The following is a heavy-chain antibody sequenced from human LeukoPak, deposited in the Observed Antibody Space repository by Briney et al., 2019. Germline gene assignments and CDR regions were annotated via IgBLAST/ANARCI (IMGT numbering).Heavy chain of an antibody. CDR1: GFTFSSYA. D-gene: IGHD1-26*01. Sequence: PGGSLRLSCAASGFTFSSYAMSWVHQAPGKGLEWVSAISGSGGSTYYADSVKGRFTISRDNSKNTLYLQMNSLRAEDTAVYYCAKDQERVGATQEGYDYWGQGTLVTVSS. V-gene: IGHV3-23*01. CDR3: AKDQERVGATQEGYDY. CDR2: ISGSGGST. J-gene: IGHJ4*02.